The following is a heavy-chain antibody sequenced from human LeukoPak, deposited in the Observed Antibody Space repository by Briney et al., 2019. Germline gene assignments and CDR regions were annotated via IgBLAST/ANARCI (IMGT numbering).Heavy chain of an antibody. CDR1: GYTFTSYG. V-gene: IGHV1-18*01. CDR2: ISAYNGNT. J-gene: IGHJ3*02. CDR3: ARLDYDILTGLDAFDI. D-gene: IGHD3-9*01. Sequence: ASVKVSCKASGYTFTSYGISWVRQAPGQGLEWMGWISAYNGNTNYAQKLQGRVIMTTDTSTSTAYMELRSLRSDDTAVYYCARLDYDILTGLDAFDIWGQGTMVTVSS.